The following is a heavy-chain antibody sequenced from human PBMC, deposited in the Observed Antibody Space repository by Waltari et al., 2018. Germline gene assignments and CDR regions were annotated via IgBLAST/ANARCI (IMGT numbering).Heavy chain of an antibody. V-gene: IGHV3-30*07. D-gene: IGHD2-2*01. CDR2: RSADGRSA. Sequence: QVQLVESGGGVVQPGRSLRLTCAASGFTFSNNAMHWVRHVPGEGLEWGAVRSADGRSAEYAEPLKGRLTISRDNSENTVYVEMNSLRAEDTAVYYCTKAPLSSRWDYGDYWGQGTLVIVSS. J-gene: IGHJ4*02. CDR3: TKAPLSSRWDYGDY. CDR1: GFTFSNNA.